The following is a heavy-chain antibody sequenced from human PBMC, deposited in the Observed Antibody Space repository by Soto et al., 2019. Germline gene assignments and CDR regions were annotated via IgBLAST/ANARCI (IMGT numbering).Heavy chain of an antibody. J-gene: IGHJ6*02. CDR1: GFTFSSYG. V-gene: IGHV3-30*18. CDR3: AKGPHHCSGGSCYSPGDYYYGMDV. Sequence: GGSLRLSCAASGFTFSSYGMHWVRQAPGKGLEWVAVISYDGSNKYYADSVKGRFTISRDNSKNTLYLQMNSLRAEDTAVYYCAKGPHHCSGGSCYSPGDYYYGMDVWGQGTTVTVSS. CDR2: ISYDGSNK. D-gene: IGHD2-15*01.